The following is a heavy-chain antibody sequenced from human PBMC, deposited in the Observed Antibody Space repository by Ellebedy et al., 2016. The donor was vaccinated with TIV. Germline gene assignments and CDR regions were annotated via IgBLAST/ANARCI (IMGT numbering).Heavy chain of an antibody. CDR2: ISSSSTYI. V-gene: IGHV3-21*01. D-gene: IGHD4-17*01. CDR3: ARDGDDTVTTKGVGY. Sequence: GESLKISCTASGFSFSRYSINWVRQVPGKGLEWVSSISSSSTYIYYADSVRGRFTISRDNAKNSLYLQMNSLRAEDTAVYYCARDGDDTVTTKGVGYWGQGTLVTVSS. J-gene: IGHJ4*02. CDR1: GFSFSRYS.